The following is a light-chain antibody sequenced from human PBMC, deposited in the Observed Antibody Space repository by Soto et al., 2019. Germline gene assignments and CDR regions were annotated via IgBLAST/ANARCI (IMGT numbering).Light chain of an antibody. CDR1: QSVSGN. J-gene: IGKJ3*01. V-gene: IGKV3-15*01. CDR2: GAS. Sequence: EIVMTQSPATLSVSPGERATLSCRASQSVSGNLAWYQQKPGQAPRLLIYGASTTATGLPARFSGSGSGTEFTLTISSLQSEDFALYYCQQYDHWPFTFGPGTKVDIK. CDR3: QQYDHWPFT.